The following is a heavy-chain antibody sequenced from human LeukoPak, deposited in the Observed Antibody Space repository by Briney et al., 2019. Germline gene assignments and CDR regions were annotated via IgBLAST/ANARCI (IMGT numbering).Heavy chain of an antibody. V-gene: IGHV1-69*04. Sequence: SVKVSCKASGGTSSSYAISWVRQAPGQGLEWMGRIIPILGIANYAQKFQGRVTITADKSTSTAYMELSSLRSEDTAVYYCAVMVRGVIGSPNFFDIWGQGTMVTVSS. D-gene: IGHD3-10*01. CDR1: GGTSSSYA. CDR2: IIPILGIA. CDR3: AVMVRGVIGSPNFFDI. J-gene: IGHJ3*02.